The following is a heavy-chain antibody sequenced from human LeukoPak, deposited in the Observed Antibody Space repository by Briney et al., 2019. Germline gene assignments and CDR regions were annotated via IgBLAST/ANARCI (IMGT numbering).Heavy chain of an antibody. V-gene: IGHV5-51*01. Sequence: GESLKISRKGSGYSFTSYWIGWVRQMPGKGLEWMGIIYPGDSDTRYSPSFQGQVTISADKSISTAYLQWSSLKASDTAMYYCARLDGSGSYYEGHFDYWGQGTLVTVSS. CDR3: ARLDGSGSYYEGHFDY. CDR2: IYPGDSDT. CDR1: GYSFTSYW. J-gene: IGHJ4*02. D-gene: IGHD3-10*01.